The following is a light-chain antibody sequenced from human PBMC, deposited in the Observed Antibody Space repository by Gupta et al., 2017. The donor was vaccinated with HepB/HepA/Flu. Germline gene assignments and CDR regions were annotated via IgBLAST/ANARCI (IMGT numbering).Light chain of an antibody. V-gene: IGLV3-25*03. CDR1: ALPKQY. CDR2: KDT. Sequence: SYELTQPPSISVSPGQTARIPCSGDALPKQYAYWLQQKAGQAPVMLIFKDTERASGILDRFSGSSAGTTVTLTITEVHEEDEADYYCQSADITGTHKVFGAGTKVTVL. J-gene: IGLJ1*01. CDR3: QSADITGTHKV.